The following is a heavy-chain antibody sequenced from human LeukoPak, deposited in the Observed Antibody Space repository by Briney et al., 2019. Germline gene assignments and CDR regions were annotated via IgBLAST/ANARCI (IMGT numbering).Heavy chain of an antibody. D-gene: IGHD3-22*01. CDR3: ARGRYSSGYKD. J-gene: IGHJ4*02. Sequence: SETLSLTCAVYGGSFSGYYWSWIRQPPGKGLEWIGEINHSGSTNYNPSLKSRVTISVDTSKNQFSLKLSSVTAADTAVYYCARGRYSSGYKDWGQGALVTVSS. CDR1: GGSFSGYY. CDR2: INHSGST. V-gene: IGHV4-34*01.